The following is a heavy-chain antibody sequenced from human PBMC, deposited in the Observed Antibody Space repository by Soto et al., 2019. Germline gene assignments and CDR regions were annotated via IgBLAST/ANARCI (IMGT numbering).Heavy chain of an antibody. CDR1: GFTFSSYS. J-gene: IGHJ5*02. CDR3: ARDSPYSSSWYDLNWFDP. CDR2: ISSSSSTT. D-gene: IGHD6-13*01. Sequence: EVQLVESGGGLVQPGGSLRLSCAASGFTFSSYSMNWVRQAPGKGLEWVSYISSSSSTTYYADSVKGRFTISRDNAKNSXXLQMNSLRDEDTAVYYCARDSPYSSSWYDLNWFDPWGQGTLVTVSS. V-gene: IGHV3-48*02.